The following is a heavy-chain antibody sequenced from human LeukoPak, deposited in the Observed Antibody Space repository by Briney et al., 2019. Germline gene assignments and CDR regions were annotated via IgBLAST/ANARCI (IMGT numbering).Heavy chain of an antibody. D-gene: IGHD6-6*01. Sequence: GGSLRLSCAASGFTFSSYAMHWVRQAPGKGLEYVSAISSNGGSTYYANSVKGRFTISRDNSKNTLYLQMGSLRAEDMAVYYCARGREYSRTDYYCYMDVWGKGTTVTVSS. J-gene: IGHJ6*03. CDR3: ARGREYSRTDYYCYMDV. CDR2: ISSNGGST. V-gene: IGHV3-64*01. CDR1: GFTFSSYA.